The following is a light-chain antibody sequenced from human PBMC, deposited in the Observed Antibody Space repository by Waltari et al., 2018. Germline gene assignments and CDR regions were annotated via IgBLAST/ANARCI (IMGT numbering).Light chain of an antibody. Sequence: DIQMTQSPSVVSASIGDRVTITCRASQGLSSWVAWYQQKPGKPPKLLIYAASHLQSGVPSRFSGSESGTDFTLTIHSLQPEDFAIYYCQQADSLPHTFGQGTRLEIK. CDR3: QQADSLPHT. CDR1: QGLSSW. CDR2: AAS. V-gene: IGKV1D-12*01. J-gene: IGKJ5*01.